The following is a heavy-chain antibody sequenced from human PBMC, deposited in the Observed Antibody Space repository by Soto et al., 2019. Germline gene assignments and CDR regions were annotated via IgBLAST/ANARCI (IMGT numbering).Heavy chain of an antibody. Sequence: SETLSLTCTVSGGSISSSSYYWGWIRQPPGKGLEWIGSIYYSGSTYYNPSLKSRVTISVDTSKNQFSLKLSSVTAADTAVYYCARHEGWGDRDDAFDIWGQGIMVTVSS. V-gene: IGHV4-39*01. J-gene: IGHJ3*02. CDR2: IYYSGST. D-gene: IGHD6-19*01. CDR1: GGSISSSSYY. CDR3: ARHEGWGDRDDAFDI.